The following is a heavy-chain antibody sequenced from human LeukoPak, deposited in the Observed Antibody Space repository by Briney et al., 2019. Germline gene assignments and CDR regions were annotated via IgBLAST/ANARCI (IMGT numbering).Heavy chain of an antibody. J-gene: IGHJ4*02. CDR3: AREKVGDIRVRRFDY. CDR1: GYIFTNYY. Sequence: GASVKVSCKASGYIFTNYYMQWVRQAPGQGLEWMGIINPNSGGTNYAQKFQGRVTMTRDTSISTAYMELSRLRSDDTAVYYCAREKVGDIRVRRFDYWGQGTLVTVSS. D-gene: IGHD3-16*01. V-gene: IGHV1-2*02. CDR2: INPNSGGT.